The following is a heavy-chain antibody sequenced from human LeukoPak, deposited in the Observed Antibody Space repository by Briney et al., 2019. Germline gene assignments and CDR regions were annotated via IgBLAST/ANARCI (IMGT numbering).Heavy chain of an antibody. CDR1: GGSINSGGYF. J-gene: IGHJ3*02. CDR2: IHYRGTT. Sequence: PSQTLSLTCSVSGGSINSGGYFWSWIRQHPGKGLEWIGYIHYRGTTYYNPSLKSRVTISIDTSENHFSLNVSSVTAADTAVYYCARAGSSGWYRNAFDIWGQGTLATGSS. V-gene: IGHV4-31*03. CDR3: ARAGSSGWYRNAFDI. D-gene: IGHD6-19*01.